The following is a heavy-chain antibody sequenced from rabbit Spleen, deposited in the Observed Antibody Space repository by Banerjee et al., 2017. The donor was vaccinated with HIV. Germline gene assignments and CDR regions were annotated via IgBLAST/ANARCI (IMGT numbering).Heavy chain of an antibody. J-gene: IGHJ4*01. CDR3: VREAGYGGYGDANL. CDR2: IYAGSSGAT. D-gene: IGHD6-1*01. CDR1: GFSLNSGYD. V-gene: IGHV1S40*01. Sequence: QSLEESGGGLVKPGASLTLTCKASGFSLNSGYDMCWVRQAPGKGLEWIASIYAGSSGATYSATWAKGRFTISKTSSTVDLKMTSLTAADTATYFCVREAGYGGYGDANLWGPGTGHRL.